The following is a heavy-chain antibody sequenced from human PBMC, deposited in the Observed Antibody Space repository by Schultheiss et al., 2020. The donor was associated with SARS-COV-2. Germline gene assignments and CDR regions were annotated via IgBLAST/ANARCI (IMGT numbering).Heavy chain of an antibody. CDR3: ARDYPYDSSGYYVYYYYGMDV. J-gene: IGHJ6*02. CDR2: ISYDGSNK. V-gene: IGHV3-30-3*01. CDR1: GFTFSSYA. D-gene: IGHD3-22*01. Sequence: GGSLRLSCAASGFTFSSYAMHWVRQAPGKGLEWGAVISYDGSNKYYADSVKGRFTISRDNSKNTLYLQMNSLRAEDTAVYYCARDYPYDSSGYYVYYYYGMDVWGQGTTVTVSS.